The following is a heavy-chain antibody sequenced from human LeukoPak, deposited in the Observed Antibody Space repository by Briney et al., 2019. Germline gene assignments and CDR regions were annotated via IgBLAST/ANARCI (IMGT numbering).Heavy chain of an antibody. D-gene: IGHD1-26*01. CDR1: GASLSETS. Sequence: ASVKVSCKVSGASLSETSIHWVRQAPGQWLEWMGGFDPEDGESIFAQRFQGRFSMTEDTSTDTAYMELRSLRPEDTAVYYCATADKWEPLDYWGQGTLVTASS. V-gene: IGHV1-24*01. CDR3: ATADKWEPLDY. J-gene: IGHJ4*02. CDR2: FDPEDGES.